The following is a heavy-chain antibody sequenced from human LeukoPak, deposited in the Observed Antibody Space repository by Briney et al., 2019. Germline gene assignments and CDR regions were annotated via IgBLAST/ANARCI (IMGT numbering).Heavy chain of an antibody. D-gene: IGHD3-10*01. V-gene: IGHV4-34*01. Sequence: SETLSLTCAVYGGSFSGYYWSWIRQPPGKGLEWIGEINHSGSTNYNPSLKSRVTISVDTSKNQFSLKLSSVTAADTAVYYCARGRGTMVRGVYYFDYWGQGTLVTVSS. J-gene: IGHJ4*02. CDR2: INHSGST. CDR3: ARGRGTMVRGVYYFDY. CDR1: GGSFSGYY.